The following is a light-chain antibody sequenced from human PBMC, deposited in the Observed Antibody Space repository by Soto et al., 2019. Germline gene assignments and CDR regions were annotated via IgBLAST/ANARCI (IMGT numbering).Light chain of an antibody. CDR3: QQSYRNPRT. Sequence: EIQMTQSPSFLSASAGDRVTIFCRASQSISNFLHWYQQKPGQAPNLLIYAATKLESGVPPRFGGSGSGTDFTLTISSLQPEDFATYYCQQSYRNPRTFGLGTMVEFK. J-gene: IGKJ1*01. CDR1: QSISNF. V-gene: IGKV1-39*01. CDR2: AAT.